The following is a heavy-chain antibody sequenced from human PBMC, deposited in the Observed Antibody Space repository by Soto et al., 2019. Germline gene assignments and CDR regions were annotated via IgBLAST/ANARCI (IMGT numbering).Heavy chain of an antibody. CDR2: SIPIFGTA. D-gene: IGHD5-12*01. Sequence: QVQLVQSGAEVKKPASSVKVSCKASGGTFNNYPITWVRQAPGEGLEWMGGSIPIFGTANYAQNFQARVTISVDESMSTAHMERSRLTSEETAVYYCARGRGYSGDDHFFYFDMDVWGQVTTVTVSS. V-gene: IGHV1-69*01. CDR1: GGTFNNYP. CDR3: ARGRGYSGDDHFFYFDMDV. J-gene: IGHJ6*02.